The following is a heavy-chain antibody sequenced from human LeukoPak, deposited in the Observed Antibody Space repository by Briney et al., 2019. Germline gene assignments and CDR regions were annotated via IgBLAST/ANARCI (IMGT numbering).Heavy chain of an antibody. J-gene: IGHJ5*02. V-gene: IGHV4-30-4*01. D-gene: IGHD2-15*01. CDR1: GGSISRGDYY. CDR2: IYYSGST. CDR3: ARDPDWYCSGGSCYPSA. Sequence: PSQTLSLTCTVSGGSISRGDYYWSWIRQPPGKGLEWIGYIYYSGSTYHNPSLKSRVTISVDTSKNQLSLKLSSVTAADTAVYYCARDPDWYCSGGSCYPSAWGQGTLVTVSS.